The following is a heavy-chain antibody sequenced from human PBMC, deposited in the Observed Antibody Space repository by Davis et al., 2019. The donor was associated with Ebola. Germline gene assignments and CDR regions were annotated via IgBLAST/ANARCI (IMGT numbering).Heavy chain of an antibody. D-gene: IGHD5-18*01. Sequence: GESLKISCAASGFTFSNYGMHWVRQAPGKGLEWVAVIWYDGSNKYYADSVKGRFTISRDNSKNTLFLQMNSLRAEDTAVYYCARTRGYSYGFFDYWGQGTLVTVSS. CDR1: GFTFSNYG. CDR2: IWYDGSNK. J-gene: IGHJ4*02. V-gene: IGHV3-33*01. CDR3: ARTRGYSYGFFDY.